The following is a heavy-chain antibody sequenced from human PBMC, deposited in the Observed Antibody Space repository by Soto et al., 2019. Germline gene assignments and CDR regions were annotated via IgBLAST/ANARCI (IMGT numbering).Heavy chain of an antibody. D-gene: IGHD3-22*01. J-gene: IGHJ5*02. CDR3: ARETVTSSGFNWFDP. CDR1: GGSISSGGFY. Sequence: TLELTLTVCGGSISSGGFYGSWIRQHPGKGLEWIGYIYYSGSTYYNPSLKSRVTISVDTSKNQFSLKLSSVTAADTAVYYCARETVTSSGFNWFDPWGQGTLVTVSS. V-gene: IGHV4-31*02. CDR2: IYYSGST.